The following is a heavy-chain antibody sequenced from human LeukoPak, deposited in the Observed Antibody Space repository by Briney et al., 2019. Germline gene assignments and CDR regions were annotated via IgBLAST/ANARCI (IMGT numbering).Heavy chain of an antibody. CDR2: IYHSGST. CDR1: GGSISSSNW. J-gene: IGHJ3*02. Sequence: SGTLSLTCAVSGGSISSSNWWSWVRQPPGKGLEWIGEIYHSGSTNYNPSFKSRVTISVDKSKNQFSLKLSSVTAADTAVYYCARVRSITIFGVVINDAFDIWGQGTMVTVSS. CDR3: ARVRSITIFGVVINDAFDI. D-gene: IGHD3-3*01. V-gene: IGHV4-4*02.